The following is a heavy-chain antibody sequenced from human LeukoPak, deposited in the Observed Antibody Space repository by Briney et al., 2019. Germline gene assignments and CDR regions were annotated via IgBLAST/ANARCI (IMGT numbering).Heavy chain of an antibody. CDR3: ARVDSSSWYETDDY. D-gene: IGHD6-13*01. Sequence: SETLSLTCAVYGGSFSGYYWSWIRQPPGKGLEWIGEINHSGSTNYNPSLKSRVTISVDTSKNQFSLKLSSVTAADTAVYYCARVDSSSWYETDDYWGQGTLDTVSS. CDR1: GGSFSGYY. CDR2: INHSGST. J-gene: IGHJ4*02. V-gene: IGHV4-34*01.